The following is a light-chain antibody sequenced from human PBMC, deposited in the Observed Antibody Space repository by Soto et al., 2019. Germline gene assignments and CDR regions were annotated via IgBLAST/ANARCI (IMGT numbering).Light chain of an antibody. CDR1: SGHSSYI. CDR2: LEGSGSY. V-gene: IGLV4-60*02. J-gene: IGLJ3*02. Sequence: QLVRTQSSSASASLGSSVKITCTLSSGHSSYIIAWHQQQPGKAPRYLMKLEGSGSYNKGSGVPDRFSGSSSGSDRYLTISNLQFEDEADYYCETWDFNTRVFGGATKLTVL. CDR3: ETWDFNTRV.